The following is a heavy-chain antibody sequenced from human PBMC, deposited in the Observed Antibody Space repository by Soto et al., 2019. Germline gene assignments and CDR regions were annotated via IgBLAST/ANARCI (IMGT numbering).Heavy chain of an antibody. CDR2: VSHDGRNT. CDR3: AKGGRQWLVTADFNY. V-gene: IGHV3-30*18. CDR1: GFTFSDYA. J-gene: IGHJ4*02. D-gene: IGHD6-19*01. Sequence: VQLVESGGGVVQPGRSLRLSCAASGFTFSDYAMHWVRQAPGKGLERVAVVSHDGRNTHSADSVKGRFTISRDSSKSTVSLELTSLTAEDMSVYYCAKGGRQWLVTADFNYWAKGALVTVSS.